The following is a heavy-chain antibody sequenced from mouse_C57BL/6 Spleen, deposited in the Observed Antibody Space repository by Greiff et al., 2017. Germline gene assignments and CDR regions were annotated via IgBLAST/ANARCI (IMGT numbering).Heavy chain of an antibody. CDR3: ARSKENYYGSFSYY. CDR1: GYTFTSYW. J-gene: IGHJ2*01. Sequence: QVHVKQPGAELVRPGSSVKLSCKASGYTFTSYWMDWVKQRPGQGLEWIGNIYPSDSETHYNQKFQDKATLTVDKSSSTAYMQLSSLTSEDSAVYYCARSKENYYGSFSYYWGQGTTLTVSS. V-gene: IGHV1-61*01. D-gene: IGHD1-1*01. CDR2: IYPSDSET.